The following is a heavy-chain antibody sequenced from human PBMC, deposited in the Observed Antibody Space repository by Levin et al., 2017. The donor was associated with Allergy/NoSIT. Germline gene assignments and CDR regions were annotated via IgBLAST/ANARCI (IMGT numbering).Heavy chain of an antibody. Sequence: GGSLRLSCAASAFTFRNYWMSWVRQAPGKGLEWVANINGAGNKENYVESVKGRFTISRDNAKNSVYLQMNSLRVEDTAVYFCASGTSVTCTCPKYWGQGTVVTVSS. V-gene: IGHV3-7*01. CDR2: INGAGNKE. CDR3: ASGTSVTCTCPKY. D-gene: IGHD5/OR15-5a*01. J-gene: IGHJ4*02. CDR1: AFTFRNYW.